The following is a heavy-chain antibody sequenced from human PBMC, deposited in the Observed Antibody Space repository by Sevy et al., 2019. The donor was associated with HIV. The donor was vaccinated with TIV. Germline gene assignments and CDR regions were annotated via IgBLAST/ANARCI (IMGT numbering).Heavy chain of an antibody. V-gene: IGHV3-21*01. Sequence: GGSLRLSCVASGLTFSSYSMKWIRQAPGKGLEWVSSISSSSSYIYYADSVKGRFTISRDNAKKSLYLQVNSLRAEDTAVYYCARDRDGSGSSGGYGMDVWGQWTTVTVSS. J-gene: IGHJ6*02. D-gene: IGHD3-10*01. CDR2: ISSSSSYI. CDR3: ARDRDGSGSSGGYGMDV. CDR1: GLTFSSYS.